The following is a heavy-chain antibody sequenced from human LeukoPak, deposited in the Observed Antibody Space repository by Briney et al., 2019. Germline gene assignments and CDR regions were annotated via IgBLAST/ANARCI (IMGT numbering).Heavy chain of an antibody. Sequence: GGSLRLSCAASGFTFSSYSMNWVRQAPGKGLELVSSISSSSSYIYYADSVKGRFTISRDNAKNSLYLQMNSLRAEDTAVYYCARENYGSGSYRDYYYGMDVWGKGTTVAVSS. CDR1: GFTFSSYS. J-gene: IGHJ6*04. V-gene: IGHV3-21*01. CDR2: ISSSSSYI. D-gene: IGHD3-10*01. CDR3: ARENYGSGSYRDYYYGMDV.